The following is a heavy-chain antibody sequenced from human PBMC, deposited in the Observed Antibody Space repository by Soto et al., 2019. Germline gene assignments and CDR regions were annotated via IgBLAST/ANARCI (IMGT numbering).Heavy chain of an antibody. J-gene: IGHJ6*02. CDR1: GGSFSGYY. D-gene: IGHD3-10*01. Sequence: SETLSLTCAVYGGSFSGYYWSWIRQPPGKGLEWIGEINHSGSTNYNPSLKSRVTISVDTSKNQFSLKLSSVTAADTAVYYCASRALYGMDVWGQGTTVTVSS. CDR2: INHSGST. CDR3: ASRALYGMDV. V-gene: IGHV4-34*01.